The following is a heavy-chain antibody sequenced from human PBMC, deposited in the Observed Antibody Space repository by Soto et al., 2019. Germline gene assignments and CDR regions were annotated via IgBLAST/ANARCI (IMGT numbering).Heavy chain of an antibody. V-gene: IGHV4-34*01. CDR2: INHSGST. D-gene: IGHD5-12*01. CDR1: GGSFSGYY. CDR3: ARLSGYDSDY. J-gene: IGHJ4*02. Sequence: SETLSLTCAVYGGSFSGYYWSWIRQPPGKGLEWIGEINHSGSTNYNPSLKSRVTISVDTSKNQFSLKLSSVTAADTAVYYCARLSGYDSDYWGQGTLFTVSS.